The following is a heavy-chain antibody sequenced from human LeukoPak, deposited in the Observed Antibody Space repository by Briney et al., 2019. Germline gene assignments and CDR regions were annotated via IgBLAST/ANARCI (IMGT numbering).Heavy chain of an antibody. D-gene: IGHD3-10*01. Sequence: SETLSLTCTVSGGSISSYYWSWIRQPPGKGLEWIGYIYYSGSTNYNPSLKSRVTISVDTSKNQFSLKLSSVTAADTAVYYCARVRKVRGVIDYWGQGTLVTVSS. CDR1: GGSISSYY. V-gene: IGHV4-59*01. CDR3: ARVRKVRGVIDY. CDR2: IYYSGST. J-gene: IGHJ4*02.